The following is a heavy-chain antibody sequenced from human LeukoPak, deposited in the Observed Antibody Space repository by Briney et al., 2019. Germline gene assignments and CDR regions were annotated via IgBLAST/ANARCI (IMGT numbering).Heavy chain of an antibody. CDR2: IYPGDSDT. D-gene: IGHD5-24*01. CDR3: VWLRDGYNRPFDD. Sequence: GESLKISCKGSGYSFTNYWIGWVRQMPGKGLEWMGIIYPGDSDTRYSPSFQDQVTISTGKSIRTPYLPGSSLKTSDTPMYFFVWLRDGYNRPFDDGGQRTPVSV. V-gene: IGHV5-51*01. J-gene: IGHJ4*02. CDR1: GYSFTNYW.